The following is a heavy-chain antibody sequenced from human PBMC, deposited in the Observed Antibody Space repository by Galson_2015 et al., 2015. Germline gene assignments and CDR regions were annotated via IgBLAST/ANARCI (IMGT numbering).Heavy chain of an antibody. CDR1: GYTFTSYG. Sequence: SVKVSCKASGYTFTSYGISWVRQAPGQGLEWMGWISAYNGNTNYAQKLQGRVTMTTDTSTSTAYMELRSLRSEDTAVYYCARGRPLLWSGPFDYWGQGTLVTVSS. J-gene: IGHJ4*02. V-gene: IGHV1-18*01. CDR2: ISAYNGNT. D-gene: IGHD3-10*01. CDR3: ARGRPLLWSGPFDY.